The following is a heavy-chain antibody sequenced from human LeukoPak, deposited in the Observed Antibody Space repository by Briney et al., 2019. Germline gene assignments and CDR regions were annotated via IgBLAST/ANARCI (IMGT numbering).Heavy chain of an antibody. D-gene: IGHD3-22*01. CDR1: GFTFSSYA. Sequence: GGSLRLSCAASGFTFSSYAMHWVRQAPGKGLEWVAVISYDGSNKYYADSVKGRFTISRDNSKNTLYLQMNSLRAEDTAVYYCAKGNRYDSSGPFDYWGQGTLVTVSS. CDR3: AKGNRYDSSGPFDY. V-gene: IGHV3-30-3*01. J-gene: IGHJ4*02. CDR2: ISYDGSNK.